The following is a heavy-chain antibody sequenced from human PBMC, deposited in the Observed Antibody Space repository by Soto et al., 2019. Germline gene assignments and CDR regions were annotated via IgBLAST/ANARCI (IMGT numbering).Heavy chain of an antibody. CDR1: GFTFSSYG. V-gene: IGHV3-33*01. J-gene: IGHJ6*02. Sequence: QVQLVESGGGVVQPGRSLRLSCAASGFTFSSYGMHWVRQAPGKGLEWVAVIWYDGSNKYYADSVKGRFTISRDNSKNTLYLQMNSRRAEDTAVYYCATLIFGGMDVWGQGTTVTVSS. CDR2: IWYDGSNK. CDR3: ATLIFGGMDV. D-gene: IGHD3-16*01.